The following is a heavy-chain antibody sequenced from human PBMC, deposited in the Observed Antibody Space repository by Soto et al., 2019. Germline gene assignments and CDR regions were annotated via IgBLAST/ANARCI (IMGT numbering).Heavy chain of an antibody. CDR3: ARGGDVVVVAAPPFDY. CDR2: ISYDGSNK. CDR1: GFTFSSYA. J-gene: IGHJ4*02. Sequence: PGGSLRLSCAASGFTFSSYAMHWVRQAPGKGLEWVAVISYDGSNKYYADSVKGRFTISRDNSKNTLYLQMNSLRAEDTAVYYCARGGDVVVVAAPPFDYWGQGTLVTVSS. D-gene: IGHD2-15*01. V-gene: IGHV3-30-3*01.